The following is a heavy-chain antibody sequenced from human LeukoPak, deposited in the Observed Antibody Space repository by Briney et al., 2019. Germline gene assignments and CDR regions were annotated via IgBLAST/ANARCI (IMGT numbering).Heavy chain of an antibody. J-gene: IGHJ4*02. Sequence: PSETLSLTCTVSGGSISSYSWSWIRQPPGKGLECIGYIYESGSTNYNPSLKSRVAISVDKSKNQFSLKLSYVTAADTAVYYCARLSHYFDSSGHYYVRFFDYWGQGTLVTVSS. D-gene: IGHD3-22*01. CDR1: GGSISSYS. CDR3: ARLSHYFDSSGHYYVRFFDY. CDR2: IYESGST. V-gene: IGHV4-59*08.